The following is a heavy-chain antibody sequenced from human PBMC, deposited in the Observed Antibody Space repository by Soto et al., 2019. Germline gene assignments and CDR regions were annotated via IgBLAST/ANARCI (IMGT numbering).Heavy chain of an antibody. CDR3: ARLGGTWVMN. J-gene: IGHJ1*01. CDR2: INHSGST. Sequence: PSETLSLTCAVYGGSFSGYYWSWIRQPPGKGLEWIGEINHSGSTNYNPSLKSRVTISVDTSKNQFSLKLSSVTAADTAVYYCARLGGTWVMNWGQGTLVTVSS. V-gene: IGHV4-34*01. D-gene: IGHD2-15*01. CDR1: GGSFSGYY.